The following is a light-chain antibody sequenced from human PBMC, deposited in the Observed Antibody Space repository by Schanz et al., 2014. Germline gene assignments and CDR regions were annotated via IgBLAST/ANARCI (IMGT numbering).Light chain of an antibody. CDR3: QQYYNWPPAWT. CDR1: QSVSSN. CDR2: DAS. J-gene: IGKJ1*01. Sequence: EIVMTQSPATLSVSPGERATLSCRASQSVSSNLAWYQQKPGQAPRLLIYDASNRATGIPARFSGSGSGTEFTLHISSLQSEDVAVYYCQQYYNWPPAWTFGQGTKVEFK. V-gene: IGKV3D-15*01.